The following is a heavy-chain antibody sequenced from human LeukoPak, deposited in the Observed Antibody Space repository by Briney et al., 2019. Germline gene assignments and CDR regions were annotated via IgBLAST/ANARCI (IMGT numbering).Heavy chain of an antibody. J-gene: IGHJ4*02. V-gene: IGHV4-59*08. CDR2: IFYNGST. CDR3: ARYSKERIAAPGDY. Sequence: SETLSLTCTVSGDSIRNYYWSWVRQPPGEGLEWIGYIFYNGSTNYNPSLKSRVTISVDTSKNQFSLMLSSVTAADTAVYYCARYSKERIAAPGDYWGQGTLVTVSS. D-gene: IGHD6-6*01. CDR1: GDSIRNYY.